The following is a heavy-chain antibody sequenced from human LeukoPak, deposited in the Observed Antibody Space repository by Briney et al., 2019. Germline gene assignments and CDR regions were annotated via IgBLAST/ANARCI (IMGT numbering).Heavy chain of an antibody. CDR1: GYTFTGYY. Sequence: ASVKVSCKASGYTFTGYYMHWVRQAPGQGLEWMGWINPNSGGTNYAQKFQGRVTMTRDTSISTAYMALSRLRSDDTAVYYCARGGHDFSGYSTWFDPWGQGTLVTVSS. CDR2: INPNSGGT. J-gene: IGHJ5*02. D-gene: IGHD3-3*01. V-gene: IGHV1-2*02. CDR3: ARGGHDFSGYSTWFDP.